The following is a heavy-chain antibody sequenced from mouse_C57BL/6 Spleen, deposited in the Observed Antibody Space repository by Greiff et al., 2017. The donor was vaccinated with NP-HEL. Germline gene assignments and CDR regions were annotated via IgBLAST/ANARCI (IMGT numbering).Heavy chain of an antibody. CDR2: FYPYNDDT. CDR3: ARSIYDDYYGALDY. D-gene: IGHD2-3*01. V-gene: IGHV1-47*01. Sequence: QVQLKESGAELVKPGASVKMSCKASGYTFTTYPIEWMKQNHGKSLEWIGNFYPYNDDTKYNEKFKGKATLTVETSSSTVYLELSRLTSDDSAVDYCARSIYDDYYGALDYWGQGTLVTVSA. CDR1: GYTFTTYP. J-gene: IGHJ4*01.